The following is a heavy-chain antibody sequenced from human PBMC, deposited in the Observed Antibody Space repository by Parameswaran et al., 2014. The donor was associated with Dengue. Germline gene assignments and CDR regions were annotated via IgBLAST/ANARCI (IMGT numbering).Heavy chain of an antibody. CDR2: ISAYNGNT. CDR3: ARHYGDDSGWYFDY. J-gene: IGHJ4*02. V-gene: IGHV1-18*01. Sequence: VRQAPGQGLEWMGWISAYNGNTNYAQKLQGRVTVTTDTSTSTAYMELRSLRSDDTAVYYCARHYGDDSGWYFDYWGQGTLVTVSS. D-gene: IGHD4-23*01.